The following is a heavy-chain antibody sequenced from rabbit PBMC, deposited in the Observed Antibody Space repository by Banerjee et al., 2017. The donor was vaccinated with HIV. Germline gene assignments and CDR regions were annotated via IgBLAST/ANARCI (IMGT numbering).Heavy chain of an antibody. CDR1: GFSFSSGYD. J-gene: IGHJ4*01. CDR3: ARGYASYVGWDHAFYYFTL. CDR2: IYTGSSGNT. D-gene: IGHD7-1*01. Sequence: QSLEESGGGLVQPEGSLTLTCTPSGFSFSSGYDMCWVRQAPGKGLEWIGCIYTGSSGNTYYANWAKGRFTISKTSSTTVTLQMTSLTAADTATYFCARGYASYVGWDHAFYYFTLWGPGTLVTVS. V-gene: IGHV1S40*01.